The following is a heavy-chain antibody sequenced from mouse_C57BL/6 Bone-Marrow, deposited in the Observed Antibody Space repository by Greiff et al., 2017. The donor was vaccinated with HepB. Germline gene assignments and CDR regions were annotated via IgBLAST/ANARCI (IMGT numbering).Heavy chain of an antibody. V-gene: IGHV5-12*01. CDR1: GFTFSDYY. D-gene: IGHD2-3*01. J-gene: IGHJ2*01. CDR3: ARQDGYYSDY. CDR2: ISNGGGSN. Sequence: DVMLVESGGGLVQPGGSLKLSCAASGFTFSDYYMYWVRQTPEKRLEWVAYISNGGGSNYYPDTVKGRFTISRDNAKNTLYLQMSRLKSEDTAMYYCARQDGYYSDYWGQGTTLTVSS.